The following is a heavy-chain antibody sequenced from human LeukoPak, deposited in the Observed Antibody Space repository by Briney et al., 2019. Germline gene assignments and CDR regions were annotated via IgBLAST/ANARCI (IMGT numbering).Heavy chain of an antibody. CDR1: GGSFSGYY. Sequence: SETLSLTCAVYGGSFSGYYWSWIRQPPGKGLEWIGEINHSGSTNYSPSLKSRVTISVDTSKNQFSLKLSSVTAADTAVYYCATGGEVRGVGVDYWGQGTLVTVSS. V-gene: IGHV4-34*01. J-gene: IGHJ4*02. CDR3: ATGGEVRGVGVDY. D-gene: IGHD3-10*01. CDR2: INHSGST.